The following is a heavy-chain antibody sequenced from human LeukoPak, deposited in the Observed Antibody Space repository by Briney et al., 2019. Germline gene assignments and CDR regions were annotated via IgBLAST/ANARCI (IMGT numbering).Heavy chain of an antibody. CDR2: ISRTGNYI. CDR1: GFTFSRYN. CDR3: ARVLETDCSGGSCYSGLDY. J-gene: IGHJ4*02. V-gene: IGHV3-21*01. D-gene: IGHD2-15*01. Sequence: GGSLRLSCAASGFTFSRYNMNWVRQAPGKGLEWVSSISRTGNYIYYADSVKGRFTISKDNAQNSLFLQMTSLRVEDTAVYYCARVLETDCSGGSCYSGLDYWGQGTLVTVSS.